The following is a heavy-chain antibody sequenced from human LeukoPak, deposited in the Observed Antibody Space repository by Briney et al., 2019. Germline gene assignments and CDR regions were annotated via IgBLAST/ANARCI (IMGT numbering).Heavy chain of an antibody. CDR3: ARGSITIFGVDY. J-gene: IGHJ4*02. D-gene: IGHD3-3*01. CDR1: GGSFSGYY. Sequence: SETLSLTCAVYGGSFSGYYWSWIRQPPGKGLEWIGEINHSGSTNYNPSLKSRVTISVDTSKNQFSLKLSSVTAADTAVYYCARGSITIFGVDYWGQGTLATVSS. CDR2: INHSGST. V-gene: IGHV4-34*01.